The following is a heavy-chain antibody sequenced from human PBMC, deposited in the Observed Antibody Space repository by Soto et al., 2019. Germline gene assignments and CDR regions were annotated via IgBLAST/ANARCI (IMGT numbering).Heavy chain of an antibody. Sequence: QVQLQESGPGLVKPSETLSLTCTVSGGSISSYYWSWIRQPPGKGLEWIGYIYYSGSTNYNPSLESRVTVAVDTAKNPFSLKLSSVTAADTAVYYCAGARDIVATADYWGQGTLVIVSS. D-gene: IGHD5-12*01. CDR3: AGARDIVATADY. CDR1: GGSISSYY. J-gene: IGHJ4*02. CDR2: IYYSGST. V-gene: IGHV4-59*01.